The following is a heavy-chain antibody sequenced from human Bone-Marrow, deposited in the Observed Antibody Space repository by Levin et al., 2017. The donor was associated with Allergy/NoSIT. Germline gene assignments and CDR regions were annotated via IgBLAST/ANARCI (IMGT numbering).Heavy chain of an antibody. CDR2: ISGSGYTI. Sequence: GGSLRLSCAASGFTFSNYAMSWVRQAPGKGLEWVSGISGSGYTIDYADSVKGRFTISRDNSKNTLYLQMNSLRADDTAVYYCAKDPRGGAVAGVLDHWGQGTLVTVSS. D-gene: IGHD6-19*01. J-gene: IGHJ4*02. CDR3: AKDPRGGAVAGVLDH. CDR1: GFTFSNYA. V-gene: IGHV3-23*01.